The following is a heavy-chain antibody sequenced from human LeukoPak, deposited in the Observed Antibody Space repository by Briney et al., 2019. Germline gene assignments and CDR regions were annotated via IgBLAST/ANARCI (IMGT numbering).Heavy chain of an antibody. CDR3: ARDVNYYGLGANWFDP. D-gene: IGHD3-10*01. CDR1: GFTFSSYA. V-gene: IGHV3-7*01. J-gene: IGHJ5*02. CDR2: INQDGSEK. Sequence: GASLRLSCAASGFTFSSYAMSWVRQAPGKGLEWVANINQDGSEKYYVDSVKGRFTISRDNGKNSLYLQMNSLRAEDTAVYYCARDVNYYGLGANWFDPWGQGTLVTVSS.